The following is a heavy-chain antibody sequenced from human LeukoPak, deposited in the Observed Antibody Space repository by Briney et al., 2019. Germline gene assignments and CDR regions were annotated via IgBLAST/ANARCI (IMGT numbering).Heavy chain of an antibody. CDR2: IYNSGGT. V-gene: IGHV4-59*01. J-gene: IGHJ3*02. Sequence: SETLSLTCSVSGDSISSYYWSWIRQPPGKGLEWIGYIYNSGGTNYNPSLKNRVTISVDTSKNQFSLKLSSVTAADTAVYYCARAGSGYSFDIWGQGTMVTVSS. CDR1: GDSISSYY. CDR3: ARAGSGYSFDI. D-gene: IGHD3-22*01.